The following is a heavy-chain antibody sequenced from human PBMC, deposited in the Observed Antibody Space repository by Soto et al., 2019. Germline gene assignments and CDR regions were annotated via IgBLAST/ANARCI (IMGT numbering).Heavy chain of an antibody. J-gene: IGHJ4*02. Sequence: PSETLSLTCAVYGGSFSGYYWSWIRPPPGKGLEWIGEINHSGSTNYNPSLKSRVTISVDTSKNQFSLKLSSVTAADTAVYYCARGHPPTYSSSSYFDYWGQGTLVTVSS. D-gene: IGHD6-6*01. V-gene: IGHV4-34*01. CDR1: GGSFSGYY. CDR3: ARGHPPTYSSSSYFDY. CDR2: INHSGST.